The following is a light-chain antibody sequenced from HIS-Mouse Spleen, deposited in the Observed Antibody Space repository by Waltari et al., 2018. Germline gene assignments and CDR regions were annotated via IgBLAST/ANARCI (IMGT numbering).Light chain of an antibody. CDR3: QQYNSYSPYT. J-gene: IGKJ2*01. CDR2: KAS. Sequence: DIQMTQSPSTLSASVGDRVTITCRASQSSSSGLAWYPQKPGKAPKLLIYKASSLESGVPSRFSGSGSGTEFTLTISSLQPDDFATYYCQQYNSYSPYTFGQGTKLEIK. CDR1: QSSSSG. V-gene: IGKV1-5*03.